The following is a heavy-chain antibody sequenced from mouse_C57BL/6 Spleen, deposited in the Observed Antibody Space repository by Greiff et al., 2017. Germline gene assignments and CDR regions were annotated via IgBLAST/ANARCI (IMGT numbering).Heavy chain of an antibody. V-gene: IGHV1-62-2*01. D-gene: IGHD2-4*01. CDR2: FYPGSGSI. Sequence: QVQLQQSGAELVKPGASVKLSCKASGYTFTEYTIHWVKQRSGQGLEWIGWFYPGSGSIKYNEKFKDKATLTADKSSSTVYMELSRLTSEDTAVYLCARHGALYYDYDVGTFAYWGQGTPVTVSS. CDR3: ARHGALYYDYDVGTFAY. J-gene: IGHJ3*01. CDR1: GYTFTEYT.